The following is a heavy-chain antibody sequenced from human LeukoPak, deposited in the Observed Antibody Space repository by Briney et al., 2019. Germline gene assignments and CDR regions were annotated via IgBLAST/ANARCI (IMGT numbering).Heavy chain of an antibody. D-gene: IGHD7-27*01. V-gene: IGHV3-30*01. Sequence: TGGSLRLSCAASGFTFSSYAMHWVCQAPGKGLEWVAVISYDGSNKYYADSVKGRFTISRDNSKNTLYLQMNSLRAEDTAVYYCARDKEGYWGGFDYWGQGTLVTVSS. CDR2: ISYDGSNK. CDR1: GFTFSSYA. CDR3: ARDKEGYWGGFDY. J-gene: IGHJ4*02.